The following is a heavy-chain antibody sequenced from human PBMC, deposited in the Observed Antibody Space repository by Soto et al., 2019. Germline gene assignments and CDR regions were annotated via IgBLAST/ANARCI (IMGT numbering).Heavy chain of an antibody. CDR2: ISSDGKNQ. D-gene: IGHD3-10*01. V-gene: IGHV3-30*18. Sequence: QVQLVESGGGGVQPGRSLRLSCAASGFTSSSFVIHWVRQAPGKGLEWLAVISSDGKNQYYADSVKGRFTISRDNSKNTLYLQVNSLRAEDTAVYFCAKERGVLDAFDIWGQGTMVTVSS. J-gene: IGHJ3*02. CDR3: AKERGVLDAFDI. CDR1: GFTSSSFV.